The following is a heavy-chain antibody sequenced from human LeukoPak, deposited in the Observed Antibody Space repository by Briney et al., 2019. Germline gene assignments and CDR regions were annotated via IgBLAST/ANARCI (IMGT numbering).Heavy chain of an antibody. Sequence: SETLSLTCTVSGGSISSGGYYWSWIRLHPGKGLEWIGYIYYSGSTYYNPSLKSRVTISVDTSKNQFSLKLSSVTAADTAVYYCAITMVRGGFDPWGQGTLVTVSS. CDR3: AITMVRGGFDP. V-gene: IGHV4-31*03. CDR2: IYYSGST. D-gene: IGHD3-10*01. J-gene: IGHJ5*02. CDR1: GGSISSGGYY.